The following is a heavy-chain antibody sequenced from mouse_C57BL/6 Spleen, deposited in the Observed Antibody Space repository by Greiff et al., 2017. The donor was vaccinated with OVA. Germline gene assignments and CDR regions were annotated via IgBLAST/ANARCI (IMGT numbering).Heavy chain of an antibody. D-gene: IGHD2-4*01. Sequence: VNVVESGAELVKPGASVKLSCKASGYTFTEYTIHWVKQRSGQGLEWIGWFYPGSGSIKYNEKFKDKATLTADKSSSTVYMELSRLTSEDSAVYFCARHEDNDYEAWFAYWGQGTLVTVSA. CDR3: ARHEDNDYEAWFAY. J-gene: IGHJ3*01. CDR2: FYPGSGSI. CDR1: GYTFTEYT. V-gene: IGHV1-62-2*01.